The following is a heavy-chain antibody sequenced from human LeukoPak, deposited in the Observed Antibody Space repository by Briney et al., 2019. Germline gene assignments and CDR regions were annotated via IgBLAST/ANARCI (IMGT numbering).Heavy chain of an antibody. CDR3: ARASRGYKSGEDAFDI. Sequence: GSSVKVSCKASGGTFSSYAISWVRQAPGQGLEWMGGIIPIFGTANYAQKFQARVTNTADESTSQSYMQLSSLTSEYKAVYFFARASRGYKSGEDAFDIWGQGTMVTVSS. CDR2: IIPIFGTA. J-gene: IGHJ3*02. D-gene: IGHD5-24*01. CDR1: GGTFSSYA. V-gene: IGHV1-69*01.